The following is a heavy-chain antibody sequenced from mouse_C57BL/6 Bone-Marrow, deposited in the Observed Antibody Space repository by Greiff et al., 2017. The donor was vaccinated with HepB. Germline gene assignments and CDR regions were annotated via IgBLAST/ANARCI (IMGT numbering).Heavy chain of an antibody. CDR2: ISYDGSN. Sequence: EVKVEESGPGLVKPSQSLSLTCSVTGYSITSGYYWNWIRQFPGNKLEWMGYISYDGSNNYNPSLKNRISITRDTSKNQFFLKLNSVTTEDTATYYCARGPLRTFDYWGQGTTLTVSS. V-gene: IGHV3-6*01. CDR1: GYSITSGYY. D-gene: IGHD2-12*01. CDR3: ARGPLRTFDY. J-gene: IGHJ2*01.